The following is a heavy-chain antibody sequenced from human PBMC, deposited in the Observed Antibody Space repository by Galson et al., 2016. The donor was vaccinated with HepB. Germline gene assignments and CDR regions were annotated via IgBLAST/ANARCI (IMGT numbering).Heavy chain of an antibody. CDR1: GFNVSSYA. V-gene: IGHV3-64*05. J-gene: IGHJ4*02. CDR2: FSSVAGTT. Sequence: SLRLSCAASGFNVSSYALHWVRQAPGKGLEYFSGFSSVAGTTYYVDSVRGRFTISRDNSKNTLYGQMNSLRDEDTAVYFCVARKVRDFILVEYWGQGTLVTVSS. CDR3: VARKVRDFILVEY. D-gene: IGHD2-21*01.